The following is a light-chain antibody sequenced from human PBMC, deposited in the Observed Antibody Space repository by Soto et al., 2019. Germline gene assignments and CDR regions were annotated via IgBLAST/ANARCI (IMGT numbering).Light chain of an antibody. V-gene: IGKV1-5*01. CDR1: QNIFTW. CDR2: DAS. J-gene: IGKJ4*01. Sequence: DIQMTQSPSTLSASVGDTVTITCRASQNIFTWLAWYQHKPGKAPKLLMYDASIMESGVPSRFSGSGSGTDFSLTISSLQSDDCATYYCQQYNSHSFGGGTKVQIK. CDR3: QQYNSHS.